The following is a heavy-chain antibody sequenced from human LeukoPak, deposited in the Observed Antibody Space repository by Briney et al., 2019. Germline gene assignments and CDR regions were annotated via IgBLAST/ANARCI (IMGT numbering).Heavy chain of an antibody. V-gene: IGHV4-34*01. CDR2: INHSGST. D-gene: IGHD3-3*01. J-gene: IGHJ3*02. CDR3: ARHRALITIFGVVIITPFDI. Sequence: NPSETLSLTCAVYGGSFSGYYWSWIRQPPGKGLEWIGEINHSGSTNYNPSLKSRVTISVDTSKNQFSLKLSSVTAADTAVYYCARHRALITIFGVVIITPFDIWGQGTMVTVSS. CDR1: GGSFSGYY.